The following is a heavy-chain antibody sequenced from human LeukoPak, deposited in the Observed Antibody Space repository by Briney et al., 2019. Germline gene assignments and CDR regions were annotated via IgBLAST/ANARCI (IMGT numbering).Heavy chain of an antibody. CDR1: GFTFSSYS. D-gene: IGHD2-8*01. V-gene: IGHV3-48*01. CDR3: ARDSVYAFDS. Sequence: GGSLRLSCAASGFTFSSYSMNWVRQAPGKGLEWVSYISSSSSTIFYTDSVKGRFTISRDNAKNSLYLQMNSLSAEDTAVYYCARDSVYAFDSWDQGTLVTVSS. J-gene: IGHJ5*01. CDR2: ISSSSSTI.